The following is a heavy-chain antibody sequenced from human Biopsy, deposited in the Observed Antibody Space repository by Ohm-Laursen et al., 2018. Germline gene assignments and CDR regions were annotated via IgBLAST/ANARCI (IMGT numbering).Heavy chain of an antibody. Sequence: GASVKVSCKASGYSFTSYYMHWVRRAPGQGLEWMGMINPSGSTTSYPQIFQGRVTMTRDTSKSTVYMELSSLRSADTAVYFCARNPSWYGDLYYLDYWGQGTLVTASS. V-gene: IGHV1-46*01. D-gene: IGHD6-13*01. CDR2: INPSGSTT. CDR3: ARNPSWYGDLYYLDY. CDR1: GYSFTSYY. J-gene: IGHJ4*02.